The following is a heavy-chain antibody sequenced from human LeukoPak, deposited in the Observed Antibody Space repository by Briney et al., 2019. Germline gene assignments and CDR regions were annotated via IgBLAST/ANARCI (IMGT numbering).Heavy chain of an antibody. D-gene: IGHD3-3*01. V-gene: IGHV3-23*01. CDR2: ISGSGGST. J-gene: IGHJ6*02. CDR1: GFTFSSYA. CDR3: AKAGRAPTDFWSDYYTYYYAMDV. Sequence: GGSLRLSCAASGFTFSSYAMSWVRQAPGKGLEWVSAISGSGGSTYYADSVKGRFTISRDNSKNMLSLQMNSLRAEDTATYYCAKAGRAPTDFWSDYYTYYYAMDVWGQGTTVTVSS.